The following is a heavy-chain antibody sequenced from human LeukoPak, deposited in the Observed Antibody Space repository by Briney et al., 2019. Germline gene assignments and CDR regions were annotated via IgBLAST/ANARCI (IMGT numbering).Heavy chain of an antibody. CDR1: GGTFSSYA. Sequence: GSSVKVSRKASGGTFSSYAISWARQAPGQGLEWMGRIIPIFGIANYAQKFQGRVTITADKSTSTAYMKLSSLRSEDTAVYYCARLVPTTVVTPGYYYGMDVWGQGTTVTVSS. V-gene: IGHV1-69*04. CDR3: ARLVPTTVVTPGYYYGMDV. J-gene: IGHJ6*02. D-gene: IGHD4-23*01. CDR2: IIPIFGIA.